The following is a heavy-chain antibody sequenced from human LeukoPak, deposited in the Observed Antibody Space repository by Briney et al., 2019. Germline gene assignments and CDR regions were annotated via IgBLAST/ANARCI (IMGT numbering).Heavy chain of an antibody. D-gene: IGHD2-2*01. CDR3: ARDNCSSTSCYGGFDY. V-gene: IGHV4-59*01. CDR1: GGSISSYY. Sequence: PSEALSLTCTVSGGSISSYYWSWIRQPPGKGLEWIGYIYYSGSTNYNPSLKSRVTISVDTSKNQFSLKLSSVPAADTAVYYCARDNCSSTSCYGGFDYWGQGTLVTVSS. CDR2: IYYSGST. J-gene: IGHJ4*02.